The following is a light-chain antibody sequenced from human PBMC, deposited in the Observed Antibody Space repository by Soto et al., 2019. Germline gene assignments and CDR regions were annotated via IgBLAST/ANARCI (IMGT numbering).Light chain of an antibody. J-gene: IGKJ3*01. CDR3: QQYGTSPST. Sequence: EIVLTQSPGTLSLSPGERATLSCRASQSVYSSYLAWYQQKPGQAPRLLIYGASSRATGIPDRFSGSGSGTDFTLIISRLEPDDFAVYYCQQYGTSPSTFGPGTKVDI. CDR2: GAS. CDR1: QSVYSSY. V-gene: IGKV3-20*01.